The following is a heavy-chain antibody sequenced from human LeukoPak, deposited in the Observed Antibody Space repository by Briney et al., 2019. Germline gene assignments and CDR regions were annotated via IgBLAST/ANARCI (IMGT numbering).Heavy chain of an antibody. CDR3: AGDLHSYGY. D-gene: IGHD5-18*01. CDR1: GFTFSSYS. V-gene: IGHV3-48*01. Sequence: PGGSLRFSCAASGFTFSSYSMNWVRQAPGKGLEWVSYISSSSSTIYYADSVKGRFTISRDNAKNSLYLQMNSLRAEDTAVYYCAGDLHSYGYWGQGTLVTVSS. CDR2: ISSSSSTI. J-gene: IGHJ4*02.